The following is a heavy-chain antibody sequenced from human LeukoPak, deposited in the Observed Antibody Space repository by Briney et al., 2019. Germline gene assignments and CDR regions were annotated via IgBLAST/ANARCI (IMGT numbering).Heavy chain of an antibody. D-gene: IGHD7-27*01. CDR3: ARGIPNWGSEVDYFDF. CDR2: IYTSGST. CDR1: GGSISSYY. J-gene: IGHJ4*02. Sequence: PSETLSLTCTVSGGSISSYYWSWIRQPAGKGLEWIGRIYTSGSTNYNPSLKSRVTISVDKSKNQFSLKLISVTAADTAVYYCARGIPNWGSEVDYFDFWGQGTLVTVSS. V-gene: IGHV4-4*07.